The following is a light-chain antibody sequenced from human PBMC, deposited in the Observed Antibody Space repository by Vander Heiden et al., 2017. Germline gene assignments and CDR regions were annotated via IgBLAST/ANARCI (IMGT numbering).Light chain of an antibody. CDR2: LGS. Sequence: DIVMTQSPLSLPVTPGEPASISCRSSQSLLHSNGYNYLDWYLQKPGQSPQLLIYLGSNRASGVPDRFSGSGSGTDFTLKISRVEAEDVGVYYCRQSLQTPFTFGHGTKVXIQ. J-gene: IGKJ3*01. V-gene: IGKV2-28*01. CDR3: RQSLQTPFT. CDR1: QSLLHSNGYNY.